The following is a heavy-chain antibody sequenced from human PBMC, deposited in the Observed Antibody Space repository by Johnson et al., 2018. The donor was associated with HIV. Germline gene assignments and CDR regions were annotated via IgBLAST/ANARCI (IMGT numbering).Heavy chain of an antibody. CDR3: ARVRVGAFDI. J-gene: IGHJ3*02. CDR2: IHWNGGST. V-gene: IGHV3-20*04. Sequence: VQLVESGGGLVQPGGSLRLSCTASGFTFDDSGMSWVRQAPGKGLEWVSGIHWNGGSTGYADSVKGRFTISRDNAKNSLYLQMNSLRVEDTAVYYCARVRVGAFDIWGQGTMVTVSS. D-gene: IGHD1-26*01. CDR1: GFTFDDSG.